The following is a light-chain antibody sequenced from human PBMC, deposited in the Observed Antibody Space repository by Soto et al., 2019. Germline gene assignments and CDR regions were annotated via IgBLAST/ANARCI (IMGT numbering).Light chain of an antibody. Sequence: IVLTQSPGTLSLSPGERATLSCRASQSVSSNYLAWYQQKPGQAPRLLIYGASSRATGIPDRFSGSGFGTDFTLTISRLEPEDFALYYCQQYTTSPFTFCPGTKVDIK. V-gene: IGKV3-20*01. CDR1: QSVSSNY. J-gene: IGKJ3*01. CDR2: GAS. CDR3: QQYTTSPFT.